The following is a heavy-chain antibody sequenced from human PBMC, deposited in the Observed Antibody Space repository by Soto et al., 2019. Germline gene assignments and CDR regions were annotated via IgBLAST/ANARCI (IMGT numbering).Heavy chain of an antibody. CDR1: GGAFGRYS. D-gene: IGHD4-17*01. Sequence: QVQLEQSGPEVKRPGTSVKVSCKASGGAFGRYSVSWVRQAPGQGLEWIGGVIPVFNTSNYSLKFQGRVAIFADLSTSSVFMELRSLRSEDTALYYCARGDEMTAVTIFEYWGQGNLVTVSS. CDR2: VIPVFNTS. V-gene: IGHV1-69*01. J-gene: IGHJ4*02. CDR3: ARGDEMTAVTIFEY.